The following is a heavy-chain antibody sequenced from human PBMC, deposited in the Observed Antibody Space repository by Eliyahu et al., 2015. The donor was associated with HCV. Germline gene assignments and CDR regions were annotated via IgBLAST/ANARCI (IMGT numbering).Heavy chain of an antibody. CDR2: IYSGGXT. D-gene: IGHD6-13*01. Sequence: EVQLVETGGGLIQPGGSLXLSXASSGFTVSSNYMSWVRQXPGKGLEWVSVIYSGGXTYYAESVKGRFTISRDNSKNTLNLQMNSLRAEDTAVYYCARGGIAALPFDPWGQGTLVTVSS. V-gene: IGHV3-53*02. J-gene: IGHJ5*02. CDR3: ARGGIAALPFDP. CDR1: GFTVSSNY.